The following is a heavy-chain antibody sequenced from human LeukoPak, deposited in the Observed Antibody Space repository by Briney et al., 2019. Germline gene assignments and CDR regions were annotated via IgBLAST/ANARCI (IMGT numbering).Heavy chain of an antibody. CDR1: EFTFSTYG. Sequence: GGSLRLSCAASEFTFSTYGMQWVRQGPGKGLEWVAIIWYDGSIKYYAGSVKGRFTISRDNPKNTLYLQMNSLRAEDTAVYYCARVGCTGGNCKPYYYYGLDVWGQGTTVTVSS. V-gene: IGHV3-33*01. CDR2: IWYDGSIK. CDR3: ARVGCTGGNCKPYYYYGLDV. J-gene: IGHJ6*02. D-gene: IGHD2-15*01.